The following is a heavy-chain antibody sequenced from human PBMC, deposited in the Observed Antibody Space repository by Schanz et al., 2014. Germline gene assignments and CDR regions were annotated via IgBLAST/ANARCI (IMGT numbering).Heavy chain of an antibody. CDR3: ARAFGGYDPAGALDY. Sequence: QVQLVQSGAEVKKPGASVKVSCKASGYTFTGYYMHWVRQAPGQGLEWMGWINPSSGTTNYAQKFQGWVTMTRDTSISTAFMELSRLKSDDTAVYYGARAFGGYDPAGALDYWGQGTLVTVSS. V-gene: IGHV1-2*04. D-gene: IGHD5-12*01. CDR1: GYTFTGYY. CDR2: INPSSGTT. J-gene: IGHJ4*02.